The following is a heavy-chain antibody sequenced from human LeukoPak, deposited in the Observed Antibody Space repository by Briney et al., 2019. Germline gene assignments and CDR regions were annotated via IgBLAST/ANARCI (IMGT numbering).Heavy chain of an antibody. J-gene: IGHJ5*02. CDR3: ARKGLLGSGKPWFDP. Sequence: ASVKVSCKASGYTFTSYDINWLRQASGQGLEWMGWMNPNSGNTASAQKFQGRVTMTTNTSISTAYMELTGLRSEDTAMYFCARKGLLGSGKPWFDPWGQGTLVTVSS. D-gene: IGHD2-15*01. CDR1: GYTFTSYD. V-gene: IGHV1-8*01. CDR2: MNPNSGNT.